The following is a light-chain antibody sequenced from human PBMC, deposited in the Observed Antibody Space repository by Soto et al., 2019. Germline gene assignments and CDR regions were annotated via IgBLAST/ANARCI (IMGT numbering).Light chain of an antibody. CDR3: QQRSKLPIT. Sequence: VVTLSPGTLCLSTGERATLSCRASQSVSSSYLAWYQQRPGQAPSLLIYGVSSRATGIPDRFSGSGSGTDFTLTISSLEPEDFAVYYCQQRSKLPITFGQGTRLEIK. CDR2: GVS. J-gene: IGKJ5*01. V-gene: IGKV3D-20*02. CDR1: QSVSSSY.